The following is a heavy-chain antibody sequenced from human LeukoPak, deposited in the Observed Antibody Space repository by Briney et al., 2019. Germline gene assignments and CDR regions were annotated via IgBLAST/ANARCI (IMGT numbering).Heavy chain of an antibody. V-gene: IGHV1-8*01. CDR1: GYTFTSYD. J-gene: IGHJ6*03. CDR3: ARGRSYDILTGYSHYYYYMDV. Sequence: GASVKVSCKASGYTFTSYDINWVRQATGQGLEWMGWMNPNSGNTGYAQKFQGRVTMTRNTSISTAYMELSSLRSEDTAVYYCARGRSYDILTGYSHYYYYMDVWGKGTTVTISS. D-gene: IGHD3-9*01. CDR2: MNPNSGNT.